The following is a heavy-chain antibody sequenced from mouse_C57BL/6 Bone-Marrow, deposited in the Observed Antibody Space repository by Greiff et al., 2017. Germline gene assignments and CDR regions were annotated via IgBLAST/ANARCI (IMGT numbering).Heavy chain of an antibody. D-gene: IGHD1-1*01. CDR1: GYTFTSYG. J-gene: IGHJ3*01. V-gene: IGHV1-81*01. CDR2: IYPRSGNT. CDR3: ARRATVVATRAWFAY. Sequence: VQLQESGAELARPGASVKLSCKASGYTFTSYGISWVKQRTGQGLEWIGEIYPRSGNTYYNEKFKGKATLTADKSSSTAYMELRSLRSEDSAVYFWARRATVVATRAWFAYWGQGTLVTVSA.